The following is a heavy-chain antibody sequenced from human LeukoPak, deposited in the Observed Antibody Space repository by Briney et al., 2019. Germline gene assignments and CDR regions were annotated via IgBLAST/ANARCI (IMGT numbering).Heavy chain of an antibody. CDR1: GYSISSGYY. CDR2: IYHSGST. J-gene: IGHJ5*02. CDR3: ARSRGMEWRVIKLNWFDP. V-gene: IGHV4-38-2*01. Sequence: SVTLSLTCAVSGYSISSGYYWGWIRQPPGKGLEWIGSIYHSGSTYYNPSLKSRVTISVDTSKNQFSLKLSSVTAADTAVYYCARSRGMEWRVIKLNWFDPWGQGTLVTVSS. D-gene: IGHD3-3*01.